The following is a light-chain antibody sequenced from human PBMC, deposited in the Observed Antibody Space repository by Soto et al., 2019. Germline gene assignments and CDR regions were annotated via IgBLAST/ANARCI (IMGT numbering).Light chain of an antibody. J-gene: IGKJ1*01. CDR2: GAS. V-gene: IGKV3-20*01. CDR1: QSVSSSY. Sequence: EIVVTQSPGTLSLSTGERATLSCRASQSVSSSYLAWYQQKRGQAPSLLMYGASRRATGIPERFSGSGSGTDFTLTISRLEPEDFAVYYCQQYGSSPRTFGQGTKVDIK. CDR3: QQYGSSPRT.